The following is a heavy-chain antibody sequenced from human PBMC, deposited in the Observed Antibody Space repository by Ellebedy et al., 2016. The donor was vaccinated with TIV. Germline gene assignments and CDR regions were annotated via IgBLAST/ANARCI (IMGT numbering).Heavy chain of an antibody. D-gene: IGHD2-8*01. Sequence: SETLSLXCTVSGGSVSSGSYYWSWIRQPPGKGLEWIGYIYYSESTNYNPSLKSRVTISVDTSKNQFSLRLNSVTAADTAVYYCARHGGSCTSGACALAFDYWGPGILVTVSS. V-gene: IGHV4-61*01. CDR2: IYYSEST. CDR1: GGSVSSGSYY. J-gene: IGHJ4*02. CDR3: ARHGGSCTSGACALAFDY.